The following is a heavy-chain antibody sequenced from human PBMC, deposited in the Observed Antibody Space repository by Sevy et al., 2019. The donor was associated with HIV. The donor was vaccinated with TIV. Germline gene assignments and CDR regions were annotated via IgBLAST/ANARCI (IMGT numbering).Heavy chain of an antibody. CDR3: ATDKSLRGYSYGFFDY. CDR1: GYTLTELS. D-gene: IGHD5-18*01. V-gene: IGHV1-24*01. J-gene: IGHJ4*02. Sequence: ASVKVSCKVSGYTLTELSMHWVRQAPGKGLEWMGGFDPEDGETIYAQKFQGRVTMTEDTSTDTAYMELSSLRSEDTAVYYCATDKSLRGYSYGFFDYWGRGTLVTVSS. CDR2: FDPEDGET.